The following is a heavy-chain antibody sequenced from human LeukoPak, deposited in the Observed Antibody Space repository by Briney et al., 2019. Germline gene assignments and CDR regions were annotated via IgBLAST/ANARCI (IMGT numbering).Heavy chain of an antibody. Sequence: SETLSLTCTVSGGSISSSNYYWGWIRQPPGKGLEWIGSMYYSGTTYYNPSLKSRVTISVDTSKNQFSLKLTSVTAADTAVYYCARHSIDVSPLVATLTWFDPWGQGTLVTVSS. J-gene: IGHJ5*02. CDR1: GGSISSSNYY. D-gene: IGHD1-26*01. CDR2: MYYSGTT. V-gene: IGHV4-39*01. CDR3: ARHSIDVSPLVATLTWFDP.